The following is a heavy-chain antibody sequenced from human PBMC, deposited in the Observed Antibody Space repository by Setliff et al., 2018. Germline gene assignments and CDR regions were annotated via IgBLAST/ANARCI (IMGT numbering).Heavy chain of an antibody. J-gene: IGHJ4*02. CDR3: AREGRWDYNYPIY. D-gene: IGHD5-12*01. V-gene: IGHV4-39*01. CDR1: DDPFYSDYYF. CDR2: ISSSGAT. Sequence: PSETLSLTCSVSDDPFYSDYYFWGWIRQPPGKGLEWIATISSSGATNYNSSLKSRVTLSRDVAKRQFALNLRSVTAVDTAVCYCAREGRWDYNYPIYWGQGILVTVSS.